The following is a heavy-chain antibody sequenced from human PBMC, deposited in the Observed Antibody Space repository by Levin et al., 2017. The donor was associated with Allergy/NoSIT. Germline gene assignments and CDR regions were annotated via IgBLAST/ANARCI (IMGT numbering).Heavy chain of an antibody. J-gene: IGHJ4*02. Sequence: PGGSLRLSCTASGFTFGDYAMSWVRQAPGKGLEWVGFIRSKAYGGTTEYAASVKGRFTISRDDSKSIAYLQMNSLKTEDTAVYYCTRGACDDDFWSGYCFDYWGQGTLVTVSS. V-gene: IGHV3-49*04. CDR2: IRSKAYGGTT. CDR1: GFTFGDYA. D-gene: IGHD3-3*01. CDR3: TRGACDDDFWSGYCFDY.